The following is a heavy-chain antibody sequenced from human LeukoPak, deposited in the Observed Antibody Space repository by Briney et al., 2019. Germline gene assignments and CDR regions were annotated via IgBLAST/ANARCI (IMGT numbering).Heavy chain of an antibody. CDR1: GYRFTTYW. J-gene: IGHJ4*02. CDR3: ARRDSSGYNYFDY. V-gene: IGHV5-51*01. Sequence: GESLKISCKGSGYRFTTYWIGWVRRMPGKGLEWMGIIYPGDSDTRYSPSFQGQVIISADKSISTAYLQWSSLKASDTAMYYCARRDSSGYNYFDYWGQGTLVTVSS. CDR2: IYPGDSDT. D-gene: IGHD3-22*01.